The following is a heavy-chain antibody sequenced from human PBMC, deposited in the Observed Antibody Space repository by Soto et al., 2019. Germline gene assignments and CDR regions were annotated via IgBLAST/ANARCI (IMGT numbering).Heavy chain of an antibody. D-gene: IGHD2-21*01. V-gene: IGHV4-59*01. J-gene: IGHJ4*02. CDR3: ASSIVVAYYFDY. Sequence: SSETLSLTCTVSGGSISSYYWSWIRQPPGKGLEWIGYIYYSGSTNYNPSLKSRVTISVDTSKNQFSLKLSSVTAADTAVYYCASSIVVAYYFDYWGQGTLVTVSS. CDR2: IYYSGST. CDR1: GGSISSYY.